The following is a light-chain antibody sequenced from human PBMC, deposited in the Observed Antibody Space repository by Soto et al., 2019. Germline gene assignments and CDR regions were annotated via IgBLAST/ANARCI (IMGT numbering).Light chain of an antibody. J-gene: IGKJ4*01. Sequence: EILLTQSPGTLSLSPGDRSTPSGMASQSVSNNYLAWYQQKPGQAPRILIYGASNRATGIPERSSGSGSGTDFTLTITSLESEDFAVYYCQQRSTWPPRLTLGEGTKLDIK. V-gene: IGKV3D-20*02. CDR3: QQRSTWPPRLT. CDR2: GAS. CDR1: QSVSNNY.